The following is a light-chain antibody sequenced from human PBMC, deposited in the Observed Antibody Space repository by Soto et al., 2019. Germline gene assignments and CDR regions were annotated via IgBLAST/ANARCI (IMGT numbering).Light chain of an antibody. Sequence: DFVMTQSPDSLATSLGERATINCKSSQSVLYSSNNKNYLAWYQQKPGQPPKLLIYWASTRESGVPDRFSGSGYETDFTLTINNLQAEDVAVYYCQQYYSLPLTFGGGTKVEI. CDR1: QSVLYSSNNKNY. V-gene: IGKV4-1*01. J-gene: IGKJ4*01. CDR3: QQYYSLPLT. CDR2: WAS.